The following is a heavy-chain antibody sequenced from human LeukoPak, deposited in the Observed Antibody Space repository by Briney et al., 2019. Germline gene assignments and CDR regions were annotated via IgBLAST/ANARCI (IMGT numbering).Heavy chain of an antibody. V-gene: IGHV1-69*04. CDR1: GGTFSSYA. D-gene: IGHD1-26*01. CDR3: AREWELLGPFLWYFDY. Sequence: SVKVSCKASGGTFSSYAISWARQAPGQGLEWMGRIIPILGIANYAQKFQGRVTITADKSTSTAYMELSSLRSEDTAVYYCAREWELLGPFLWYFDYWGQGTLVTVSS. CDR2: IIPILGIA. J-gene: IGHJ4*02.